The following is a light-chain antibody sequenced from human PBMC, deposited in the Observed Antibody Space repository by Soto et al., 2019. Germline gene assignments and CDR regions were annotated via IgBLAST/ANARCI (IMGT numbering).Light chain of an antibody. Sequence: DIPMTKSPPSLSASVGDRVTITCRASQGISNYLDWYQQKPGKAHTLLIYGASTLQSGDPSRFSGSGAGTEFTLTISSLQSEDVATYYWQKDDSAPRTFGQGTKVEIK. V-gene: IGKV1-27*01. CDR2: GAS. CDR1: QGISNY. J-gene: IGKJ1*01. CDR3: QKDDSAPRT.